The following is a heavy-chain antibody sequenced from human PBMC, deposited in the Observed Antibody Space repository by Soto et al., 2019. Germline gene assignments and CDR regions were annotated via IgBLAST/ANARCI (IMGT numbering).Heavy chain of an antibody. Sequence: SETLSLTCTVSGGSISSSSYYWGWIRQPPGKGLEWIGSIYYSGSTYYNPSLKSRVTISVDTSKNQFSLKLSSVTAADTAVYYCARLNYYGSGSYYPPPIYFDYWGQGTLVTVSS. CDR3: ARLNYYGSGSYYPPPIYFDY. D-gene: IGHD3-10*01. J-gene: IGHJ4*02. V-gene: IGHV4-39*01. CDR1: GGSISSSSYY. CDR2: IYYSGST.